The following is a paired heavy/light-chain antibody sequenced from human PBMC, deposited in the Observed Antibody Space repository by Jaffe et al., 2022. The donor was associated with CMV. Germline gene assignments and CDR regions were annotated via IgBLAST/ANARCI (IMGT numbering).Heavy chain of an antibody. CDR1: GFTVSSYY. Sequence: EVQLVETGGGLIQPGGSLRLSCAASGFTVSSYYMNWVRQAPGKGLEWVSVIYSGGSTYYADSVEGRFTISRDNSKNTLYLQMNSLRAEDTAVYYCARTRPGSSFDYWGQGTLVTVSS. D-gene: IGHD6-6*01. J-gene: IGHJ4*02. V-gene: IGHV3-53*02. CDR3: ARTRPGSSFDY. CDR2: IYSGGST.
Light chain of an antibody. Sequence: DIQMTQSPSTLSASVGDRVTITCRASQSISSWLAWYQQKPGKAPKLLIYKASSLESGVPSRFSGSGSGTEFTLTISSLQPDDFATYYCQQYNSFSSITFGRGTRLEIK. CDR2: KAS. V-gene: IGKV1-5*03. CDR1: QSISSW. CDR3: QQYNSFSSIT. J-gene: IGKJ5*01.